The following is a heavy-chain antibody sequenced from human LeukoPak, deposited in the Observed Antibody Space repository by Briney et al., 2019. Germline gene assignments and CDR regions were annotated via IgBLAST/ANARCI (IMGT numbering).Heavy chain of an antibody. CDR1: GYTFTNYA. V-gene: IGHV1-3*03. CDR3: AIRDGHTDH. CDR2: INAANGYA. J-gene: IGHJ4*02. Sequence: ASVKVSCKASGYTFTNYAMHWVRQAPGQRPEWLGWINAANGYAKYSQELQGRVIITRDTSASTAYMELSSLRSEDMAIYYCAIRDGHTDHWGQGTLVTVSS. D-gene: IGHD5-24*01.